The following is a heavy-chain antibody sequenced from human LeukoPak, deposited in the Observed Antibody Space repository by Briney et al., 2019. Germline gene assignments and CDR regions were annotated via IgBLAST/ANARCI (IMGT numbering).Heavy chain of an antibody. V-gene: IGHV3-21*06. D-gene: IGHD4-17*01. J-gene: IGHJ4*02. CDR2: ISKTSTNI. CDR3: VRGDGDLFDY. CDR1: GFTFRTYN. Sequence: GGSLRLSCAASGFTFRTYNMNWVRQAPGKGLEWVSFISKTSTNIFYGGSVKGRFTISRDNAKNSIDLQMSSLRAEDTAVYYCVRGDGDLFDYWGQGTLVSVSP.